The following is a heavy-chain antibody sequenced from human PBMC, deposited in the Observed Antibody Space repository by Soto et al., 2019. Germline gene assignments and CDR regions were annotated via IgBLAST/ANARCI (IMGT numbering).Heavy chain of an antibody. V-gene: IGHV3-33*01. Sequence: QVQLVESGGGVVQPGRSLRISCAASGFTFSSYGMHWVRQAPGKGLEWVAVIWYDGSNKYYADSVKGRFTISRDNSKNTMYLQMNSLRAEDTAVYYCARLPTVTTGVAAFDIWGQGTMVTVSS. CDR2: IWYDGSNK. CDR1: GFTFSSYG. J-gene: IGHJ3*02. CDR3: ARLPTVTTGVAAFDI. D-gene: IGHD4-17*01.